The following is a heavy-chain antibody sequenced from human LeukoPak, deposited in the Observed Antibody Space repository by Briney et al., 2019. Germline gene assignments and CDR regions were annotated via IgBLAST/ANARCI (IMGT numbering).Heavy chain of an antibody. J-gene: IGHJ4*02. CDR3: ARDSYYDSSGYLY. CDR2: IIPIFGTA. D-gene: IGHD3-22*01. Sequence: SVKVSCKASGDTFSSYAISWVRQAPGQGLEWMGRIIPIFGTANYAQKFQGRVTITTDESTSTAYMELSSLRSEDTAVYYCARDSYYDSSGYLYWGQGTPVTVSS. CDR1: GDTFSSYA. V-gene: IGHV1-69*05.